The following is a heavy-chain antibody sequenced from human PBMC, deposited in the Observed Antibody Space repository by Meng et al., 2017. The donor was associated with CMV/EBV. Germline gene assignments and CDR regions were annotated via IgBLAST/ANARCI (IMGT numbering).Heavy chain of an antibody. V-gene: IGHV3-30*04. CDR1: GFTFSSYA. D-gene: IGHD6-13*01. CDR2: ISYDGSNK. Sequence: GESLKISCAASGFTFSSYAMHWVRQAPGKGLEWVAVISYDGSNKYYADSVKGRFTISRDNSKNTLYLQMNSLRAEDTAVYYCARDRGTAAAGVGWFDPWGQGTLVTVSS. CDR3: ARDRGTAAAGVGWFDP. J-gene: IGHJ5*02.